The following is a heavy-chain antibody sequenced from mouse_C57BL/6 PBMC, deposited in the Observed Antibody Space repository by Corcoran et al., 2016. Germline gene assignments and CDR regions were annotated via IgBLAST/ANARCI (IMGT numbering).Heavy chain of an antibody. CDR3: ARCDIVTTETGFAY. CDR2: INPNNGGT. V-gene: IGHV1-26*01. CDR1: GYTFTDYY. J-gene: IGHJ3*01. D-gene: IGHD2-12*01. Sequence: EVQLQQSGPELVKPGASVKISCKASGYTFTDYYMNWVKQSHGKSLEWIGDINPNNGGTSYNQKFKGKATLTVDKSSSTAYMELRSLTSEDSAGYYCARCDIVTTETGFAYWGQGTLVTVSA.